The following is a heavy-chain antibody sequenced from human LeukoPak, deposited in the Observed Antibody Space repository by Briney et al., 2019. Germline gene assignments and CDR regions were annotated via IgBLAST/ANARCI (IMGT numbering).Heavy chain of an antibody. CDR3: ALRGYSYGPTSWDYYYYMDV. J-gene: IGHJ6*03. D-gene: IGHD5-18*01. CDR2: INHSGRT. Sequence: SETLSLTCAVYGGSFSGYYWSWIRQPPGKGLGWIGEINHSGRTNYNPSLKSRVTISVDTSKNQFSLQLTSMTAADTAVYYCALRGYSYGPTSWDYYYYMDVWGKGTTVTVSS. V-gene: IGHV4-34*01. CDR1: GGSFSGYY.